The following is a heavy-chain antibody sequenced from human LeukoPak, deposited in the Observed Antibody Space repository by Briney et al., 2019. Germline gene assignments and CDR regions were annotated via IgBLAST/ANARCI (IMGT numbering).Heavy chain of an antibody. CDR1: GFTFSSYW. CDR3: ARVDSWNYGGDAFEI. V-gene: IGHV3-74*01. CDR2: INTDGSST. D-gene: IGHD1-7*01. Sequence: GGSLRLSCAASGFTFSSYWMHWVRQAPGKGLVWVSRINTDGSSTSYADSVKGRFTISRDNAKNTLYLQMNSLRAEDTAVYYCARVDSWNYGGDAFEIWGQGTMVTVSS. J-gene: IGHJ3*02.